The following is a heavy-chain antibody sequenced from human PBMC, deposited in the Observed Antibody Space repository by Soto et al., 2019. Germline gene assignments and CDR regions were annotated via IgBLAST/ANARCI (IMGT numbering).Heavy chain of an antibody. CDR1: GGSFSGYY. J-gene: IGHJ6*02. Sequence: PSGTLSLTCAVYGGSFSGYYWSWIRQPPGKGLEWIGEINHSGSTNYNPSLKSRVTISVDTSKNQFSLKLSSVTAADTAVYYCAPGRGDTGVVVAADYYDGMDVWGQGTTVT. D-gene: IGHD2-15*01. V-gene: IGHV4-34*01. CDR2: INHSGST. CDR3: APGRGDTGVVVAADYYDGMDV.